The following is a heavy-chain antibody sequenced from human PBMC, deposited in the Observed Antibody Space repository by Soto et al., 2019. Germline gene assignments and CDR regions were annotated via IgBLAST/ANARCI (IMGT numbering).Heavy chain of an antibody. CDR1: GFTFSNYA. CDR2: INYSGSST. J-gene: IGHJ3*02. CDR3: AKDWYYYDSSGYYYMENAFDI. D-gene: IGHD3-22*01. Sequence: EVQLLESGGGLGQPGGSLRLSCAASGFTFSNYAMAWVRQAPGKGLEWVSTINYSGSSTFYVDSVKGRFTISRDNTKNTLYLQMNSLRAEDTAVYYCAKDWYYYDSSGYYYMENAFDIWGQGTMVTVSS. V-gene: IGHV3-23*01.